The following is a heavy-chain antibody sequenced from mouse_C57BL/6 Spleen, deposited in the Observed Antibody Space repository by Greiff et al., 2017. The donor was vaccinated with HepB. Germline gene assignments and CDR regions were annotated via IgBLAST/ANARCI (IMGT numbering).Heavy chain of an antibody. CDR3: ARGGNYDAMDY. CDR2: INYDGSST. D-gene: IGHD2-1*01. J-gene: IGHJ4*01. CDR1: GFTFSDYY. V-gene: IGHV5-16*01. Sequence: EVKVEESEGGLVQPGSSMKLSCTASGFTFSDYYMAWVRQVPEKGLEWVANINYDGSSTYYLDSLKSRFIISRDNAKNILYLQMSSLKSEDTATYYCARGGNYDAMDYWGQGTSVTVSS.